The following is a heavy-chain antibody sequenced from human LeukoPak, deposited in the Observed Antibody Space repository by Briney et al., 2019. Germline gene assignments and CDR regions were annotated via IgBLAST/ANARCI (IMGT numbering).Heavy chain of an antibody. V-gene: IGHV1-2*02. CDR2: INPNSGGT. J-gene: IGHJ5*02. CDR3: ARGKLAAPGRTGYNWFDP. Sequence: ASVKVSCKASGYTFTGYYIHWVRQAPGQGLDWMGWINPNSGGTNYAQKFQGRVTMPRDTSITTAYMELSGLRSDDTAIYYCARGKLAAPGRTGYNWFDPWGQGTLVTVSS. CDR1: GYTFTGYY. D-gene: IGHD6-13*01.